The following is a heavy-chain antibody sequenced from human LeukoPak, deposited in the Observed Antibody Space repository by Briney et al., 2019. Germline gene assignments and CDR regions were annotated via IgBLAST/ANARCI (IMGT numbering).Heavy chain of an antibody. Sequence: GGSLRLSCTASGFTFGDYAMSWVRQAPGKGLEWVGFIRSKAYGGTTEYAASVKGRFTISRDDSKSIAYLQMNSLKTEDTAVYYCTRADGTVYYYYYYYMDVWGKGTTVTISS. CDR3: TRADGTVYYYYYYYMDV. V-gene: IGHV3-49*04. CDR2: IRSKAYGGTT. CDR1: GFTFGDYA. J-gene: IGHJ6*03. D-gene: IGHD1-1*01.